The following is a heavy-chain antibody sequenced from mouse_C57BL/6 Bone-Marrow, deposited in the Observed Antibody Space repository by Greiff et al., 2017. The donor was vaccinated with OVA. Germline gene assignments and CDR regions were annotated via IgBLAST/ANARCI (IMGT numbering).Heavy chain of an antibody. CDR3: ARRDYYGSSLDY. J-gene: IGHJ2*01. CDR1: GYTFTDYY. D-gene: IGHD1-1*01. Sequence: VQLKQSGPVLVKPGASVKMSCKASGYTFTDYYMNWVKQSHGKSLEWIGVINPYNGGTSYNQKFKGKATLTVDKSSSTAYMELNSLTSEDSAVYYCARRDYYGSSLDYWGQGTTLTVSS. CDR2: INPYNGGT. V-gene: IGHV1-19*01.